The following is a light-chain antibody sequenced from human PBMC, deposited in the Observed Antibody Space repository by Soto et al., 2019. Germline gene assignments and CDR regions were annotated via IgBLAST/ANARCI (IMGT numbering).Light chain of an antibody. V-gene: IGKV3-20*01. CDR1: ETVAKNY. CDR3: QHYDTAPLS. Sequence: EIVLTQSPATLSLSPGERATLSCRASETVAKNYLAWFQKKPGQAPKLLIHGASTRATDIPDRFSGSGSGTDFTLTVSRLEPEDFAVYYCQHYDTAPLSFGGGTRVEI. J-gene: IGKJ4*01. CDR2: GAS.